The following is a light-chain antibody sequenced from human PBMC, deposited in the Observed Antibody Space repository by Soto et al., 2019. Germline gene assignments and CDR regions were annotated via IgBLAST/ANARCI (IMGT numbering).Light chain of an antibody. CDR2: DTS. V-gene: IGKV3-11*01. CDR3: QQRINWPPIT. Sequence: IVLTQSPGTLSLSPGERATLSCRASQSVSTYLLWYQQKPGQAPRLLIYDTSNRATGIPARFSGSGSGTDFTLTISSLEPEDFAVYYCQQRINWPPITFGQGTRLEIK. CDR1: QSVSTY. J-gene: IGKJ5*01.